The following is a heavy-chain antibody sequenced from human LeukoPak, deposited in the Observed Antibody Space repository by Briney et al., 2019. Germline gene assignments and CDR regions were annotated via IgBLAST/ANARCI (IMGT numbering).Heavy chain of an antibody. CDR2: IRYDGSNK. V-gene: IGHV3-30*02. Sequence: PGGSLRLSCAASGFTFSSYGMHWVRQAPGKGLEWVAFIRYDGSNKYYADSVKGRFTTSRDNSKNTLYLQMNSLRAEDTALYYCAKDPQQVAAPEITPGNAFGIWGQGTMVTVSS. D-gene: IGHD2-15*01. CDR1: GFTFSSYG. CDR3: AKDPQQVAAPEITPGNAFGI. J-gene: IGHJ3*02.